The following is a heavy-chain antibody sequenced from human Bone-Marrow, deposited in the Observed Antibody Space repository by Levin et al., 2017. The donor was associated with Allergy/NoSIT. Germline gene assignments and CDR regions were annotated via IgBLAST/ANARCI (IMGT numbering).Heavy chain of an antibody. V-gene: IGHV3-53*01. J-gene: IGHJ4*02. D-gene: IGHD2-21*02. Sequence: GGSLRLSCAASGFNVNMNYMTWVRQAPGKGLEWVSVIYSGGSTFYADSVKGRFIMSRDNPGNTVYLQMSSLRAEDTAVYYCARGPSSDYFFDYWGQGTLVTVSS. CDR3: ARGPSSDYFFDY. CDR1: GFNVNMNY. CDR2: IYSGGST.